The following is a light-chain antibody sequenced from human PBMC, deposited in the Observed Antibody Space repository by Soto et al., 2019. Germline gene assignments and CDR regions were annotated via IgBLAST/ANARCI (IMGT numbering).Light chain of an antibody. J-gene: IGKJ2*01. Sequence: ETVMTQSQVTLSASPGERATLSCRASQTVSTNLAWYQQRPGQAPRLLIYGASTRVTGIPPRFSGSGSGTDFTLTISSLQSEDFAVYFCRQYTYWPQNFGQGTKVAIK. CDR3: RQYTYWPQN. V-gene: IGKV3-15*01. CDR1: QTVSTN. CDR2: GAS.